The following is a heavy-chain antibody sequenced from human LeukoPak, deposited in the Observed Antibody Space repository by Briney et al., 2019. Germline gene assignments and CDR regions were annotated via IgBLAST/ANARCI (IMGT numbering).Heavy chain of an antibody. CDR1: GGSISSYY. V-gene: IGHV4-59*01. CDR3: ARAGTYCSSTSCYNWFDP. J-gene: IGHJ5*02. Sequence: SETLSLTCTVSGGSISSYYWSWIRQPPGKGLEWIGYIYYSGSTNYNPSLKSRVTISVDTSKNQFSLKLSSVTAADTAVYYCARAGTYCSSTSCYNWFDPWGQGTLVTVSS. CDR2: IYYSGST. D-gene: IGHD2-2*01.